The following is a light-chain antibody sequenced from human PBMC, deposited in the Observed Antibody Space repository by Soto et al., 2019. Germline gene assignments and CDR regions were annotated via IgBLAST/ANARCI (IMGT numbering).Light chain of an antibody. CDR2: LEGSGSN. CDR1: SGHSSYI. J-gene: IGLJ2*01. CDR3: VTWDSNTRV. Sequence: QSVLTQSSSGAASLGTSVKLTCTLSSGHSSYIIAWHHQQPGKAPRYLMMLEGSGSNNKGSGVPDRFSGSSSGADRYLTISNVQCDDEANYYCVTWDSNTRVFGGGTKLTVL. V-gene: IGLV4-60*02.